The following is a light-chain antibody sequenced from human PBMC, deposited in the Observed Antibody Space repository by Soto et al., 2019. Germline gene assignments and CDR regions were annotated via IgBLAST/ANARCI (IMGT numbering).Light chain of an antibody. J-gene: IGKJ3*01. Sequence: DIVMTQSPDSLAVSLGERATINCKSSQSVLYSSNNKNYLGWYQQKPGPPPKLLIYWASIRESGVPDRFSGSGSGTDFTLTISSLQAEDVAVYYCQQYYSTPLTFGPGTKVDIK. CDR1: QSVLYSSNNKNY. V-gene: IGKV4-1*01. CDR3: QQYYSTPLT. CDR2: WAS.